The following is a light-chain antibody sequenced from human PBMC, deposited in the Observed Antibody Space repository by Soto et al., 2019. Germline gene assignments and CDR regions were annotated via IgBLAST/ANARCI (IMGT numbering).Light chain of an antibody. V-gene: IGLV1-51*01. CDR3: GTWDGSLSAGV. J-gene: IGLJ1*01. Sequence: QSVLTQPPSVSAAPGQTVTISCSGSSSNIGNNYVSWYQQLPGTAPKLLIYDNNKRPSGIPDRFSGSKSGTSATLGITGLQTGDEADYYCGTWDGSLSAGVFGTGTKLTVL. CDR1: SSNIGNNY. CDR2: DNN.